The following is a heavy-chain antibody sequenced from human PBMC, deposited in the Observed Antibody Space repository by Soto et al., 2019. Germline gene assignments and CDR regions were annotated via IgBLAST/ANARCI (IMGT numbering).Heavy chain of an antibody. D-gene: IGHD5-12*01. CDR1: GFTFSSYG. V-gene: IGHV3-30*03. J-gene: IGHJ4*02. CDR2: ISYDGSNK. CDR3: ARFGYRFDY. Sequence: QVQLVESGGGVVQPGRSLRLSCAASGFTFSSYGMHWVRQAPGKGLEWVAVISYDGSNKYYADSVKGRFTISRDNSKNTLYLQMNSLRAEDTAVYYCARFGYRFDYWGQGTLVTVSS.